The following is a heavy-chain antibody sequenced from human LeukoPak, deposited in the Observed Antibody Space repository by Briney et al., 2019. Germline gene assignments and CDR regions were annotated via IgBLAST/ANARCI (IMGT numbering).Heavy chain of an antibody. J-gene: IGHJ4*02. V-gene: IGHV3-21*01. CDR2: ISSSSTYI. D-gene: IGHD6-19*01. Sequence: GGSLRLSCAASGFTFSSYSMNWVRQAPGKGLEWVSSISSSSTYIHYADSVKGRFTISRDNAKKSLYLQMNSLRAEDTAVYYCARDRVNSVAGCQFDYWGQGTLVTVSS. CDR3: ARDRVNSVAGCQFDY. CDR1: GFTFSSYS.